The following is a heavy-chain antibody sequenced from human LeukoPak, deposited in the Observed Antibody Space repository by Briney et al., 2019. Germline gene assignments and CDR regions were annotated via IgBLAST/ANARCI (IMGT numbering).Heavy chain of an antibody. CDR2: ISGSGGST. Sequence: PGGSLRLSCAASGFTFSSYAMSWVRQAPGKALEWVSAISGSGGSTYSAASVKGRFTISRDNSKNTLYLQLNRMRAEDTAVYYCAKDGYYYDSSGPSLLSYFDYWGQGTLVTVSS. CDR1: GFTFSSYA. D-gene: IGHD3-22*01. J-gene: IGHJ4*02. CDR3: AKDGYYYDSSGPSLLSYFDY. V-gene: IGHV3-23*01.